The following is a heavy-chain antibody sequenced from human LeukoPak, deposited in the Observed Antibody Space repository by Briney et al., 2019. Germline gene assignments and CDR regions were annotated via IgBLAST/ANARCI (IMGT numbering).Heavy chain of an antibody. V-gene: IGHV4-59*01. CDR2: IHYSGST. D-gene: IGHD2-2*01. CDR1: GGSISSYY. Sequence: SETLSLTCTVSGGSISSYYWSWIRQPPGKGLEWIGYIHYSGSTNYNPSLKSRVTISVDTSKNQFSLKLSSVTAADTAVYYCARVSRYCSSTSCYGDYYYYYYMDVWGKGTTVTVSS. J-gene: IGHJ6*03. CDR3: ARVSRYCSSTSCYGDYYYYYYMDV.